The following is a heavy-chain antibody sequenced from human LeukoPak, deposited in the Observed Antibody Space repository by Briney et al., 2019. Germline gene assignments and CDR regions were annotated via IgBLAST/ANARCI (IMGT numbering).Heavy chain of an antibody. CDR1: GFTFTHYG. V-gene: IGHV3-23*01. CDR3: AKDGATGSHNWLDP. D-gene: IGHD3-10*01. Sequence: GGSPRLSCAASGFTFTHYGMNWVRQAPGKGLEWVSTISASGVTTHYADSVKGRFTISRDDSKNTLYLRMNSLRVGDTAVYYCAKDGATGSHNWLDPWGQGTLVTVSS. CDR2: ISASGVTT. J-gene: IGHJ5*02.